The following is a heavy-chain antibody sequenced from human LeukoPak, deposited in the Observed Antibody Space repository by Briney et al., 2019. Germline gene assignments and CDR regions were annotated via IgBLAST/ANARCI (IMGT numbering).Heavy chain of an antibody. D-gene: IGHD1-20*01. Sequence: GGSLRLSCAASGFTFSSYWMSWVRQAPGKGLEWVANIKQDGSEKYYVDSVKGRFTISRDNAKNSPYLQMNSLRAEDTAVYYCARARITGKRDAFDIWGQGTMVTVSS. CDR1: GFTFSSYW. V-gene: IGHV3-7*04. CDR3: ARARITGKRDAFDI. CDR2: IKQDGSEK. J-gene: IGHJ3*02.